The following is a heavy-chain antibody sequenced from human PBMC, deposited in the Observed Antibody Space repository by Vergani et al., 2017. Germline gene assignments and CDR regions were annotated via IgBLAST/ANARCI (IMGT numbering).Heavy chain of an antibody. CDR2: IGTAGDT. CDR1: GFTVSSYD. CDR3: ARSPNRGGSPYWYFDL. J-gene: IGHJ2*01. D-gene: IGHD3-16*01. V-gene: IGHV3-13*01. Sequence: EVQLVESGGGLIQPGGSLRLSCAASGFTVSSYDMHWVRQATGKGLEWVSAIGTAGDTYYPGSVKGRFTISRENAKNSLYLQMNSLRAGDTAVYYCARSPNRGGSPYWYFDLWGRGTLVTVSS.